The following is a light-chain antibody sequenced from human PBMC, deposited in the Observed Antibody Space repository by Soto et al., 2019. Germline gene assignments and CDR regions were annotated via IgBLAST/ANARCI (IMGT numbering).Light chain of an antibody. CDR2: AAS. J-gene: IGKJ2*01. CDR1: QAISSS. Sequence: DIQLTQSPSFLSASVGDRVTITCRASQAISSSLAWYQHNPGKAPKLLIYAASTLQNGVLSSFSGSGSGTEFTLTISSLQPEDFATYYCQHLNDYRYTFGQGTKVEIK. V-gene: IGKV1-9*01. CDR3: QHLNDYRYT.